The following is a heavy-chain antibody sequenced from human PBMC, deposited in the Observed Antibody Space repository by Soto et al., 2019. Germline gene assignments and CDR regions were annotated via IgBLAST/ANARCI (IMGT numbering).Heavy chain of an antibody. V-gene: IGHV1-8*01. CDR2: MNPNSGNT. D-gene: IGHD2-2*01. Sequence: ASVKVSCKGSGYSFTSYDINWVRQSPGPGLEWMGWMNPNSGNTGYAQKFQGRVTMTGNTAIRTAYMELSSLRFDDTAVYYCARVPFLTKTEGQFYYHFMDVWGKGTTVTVSS. CDR3: ARVPFLTKTEGQFYYHFMDV. J-gene: IGHJ6*03. CDR1: GYSFTSYD.